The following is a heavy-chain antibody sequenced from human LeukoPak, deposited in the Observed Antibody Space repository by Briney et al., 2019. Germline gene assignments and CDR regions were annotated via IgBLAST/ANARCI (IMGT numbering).Heavy chain of an antibody. CDR2: IKSKTDGGTT. V-gene: IGHV3-15*01. CDR1: GFTFSNAW. J-gene: IGHJ6*02. CDR3: TTVKYYYYGMDV. Sequence: GGSLRLSCAASGFTFSNAWMSWVRQAPGKGLEWVGRIKSKTDGGTTDYAVPVKGRFTISRDDSKNTLYLQMNSLKTEDTAVYYCTTVKYYYYGMDVWGQGTTVTVSS.